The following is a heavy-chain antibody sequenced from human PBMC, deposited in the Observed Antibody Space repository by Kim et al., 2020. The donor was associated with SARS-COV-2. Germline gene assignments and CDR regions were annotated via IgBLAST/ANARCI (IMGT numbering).Heavy chain of an antibody. J-gene: IGHJ6*02. V-gene: IGHV1-3*01. D-gene: IGHD5-12*01. CDR3: ARGVATTRLMDV. Sequence: KHSQKFQGRVTITRDTSASTAYMELSSLRSEDTAVYYCARGVATTRLMDVWGQGTTVTVSS.